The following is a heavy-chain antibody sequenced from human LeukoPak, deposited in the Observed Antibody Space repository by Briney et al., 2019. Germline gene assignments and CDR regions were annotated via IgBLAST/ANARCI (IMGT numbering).Heavy chain of an antibody. V-gene: IGHV3-23*01. CDR2: ISGSGGST. Sequence: AESLRLSCAATGFTSSSYAMSWVRQAPGKGLEWVSAISGSGGSTYYADSVKGRFTISRDNSKNTLNLQMISLRAEDTAVYYCAKDIFGVVITCFDYWGQGTLVTVSS. CDR3: AKDIFGVVITCFDY. J-gene: IGHJ4*02. D-gene: IGHD3-3*02. CDR1: GFTSSSYA.